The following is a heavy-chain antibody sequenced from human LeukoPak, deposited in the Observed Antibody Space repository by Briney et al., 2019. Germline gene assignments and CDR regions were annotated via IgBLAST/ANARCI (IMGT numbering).Heavy chain of an antibody. D-gene: IGHD5-18*01. CDR3: ARALEGYSWAFDY. CDR2: ISSSCSTI. CDR1: GFTFSDYY. V-gene: IGHV3-11*01. Sequence: GGSLRLSCAASGFTFSDYYMSWIRQAPGKGLEWVSYISSSCSTIYSADSVKGRFTISRDNAKNSLYLQMNSLRAEDTAVYYCARALEGYSWAFDYWGQGTLVTVSS. J-gene: IGHJ4*02.